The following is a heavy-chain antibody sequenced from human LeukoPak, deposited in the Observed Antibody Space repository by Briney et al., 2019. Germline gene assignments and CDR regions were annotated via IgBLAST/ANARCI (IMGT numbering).Heavy chain of an antibody. V-gene: IGHV4-59*01. D-gene: IGHD3-22*01. CDR1: GGSISSYY. J-gene: IGHJ3*02. CDR3: ARAPFDCYDSSGYYFDDFYI. Sequence: PSETLSLTCTVSGGSISSYYWSWLRQPPGKGLEWIGFIYYSGSTNYNPSLKSRVTISVDSSKNQFSLKLSSVTAADTAVYYCARAPFDCYDSSGYYFDDFYIWGQGKMVTVSS. CDR2: IYYSGST.